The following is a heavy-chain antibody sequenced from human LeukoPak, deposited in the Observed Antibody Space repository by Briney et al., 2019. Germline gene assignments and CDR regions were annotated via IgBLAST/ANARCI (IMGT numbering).Heavy chain of an antibody. J-gene: IGHJ4*02. D-gene: IGHD6-13*01. CDR3: ARHVPSWYANSAFDY. Sequence: PSETLSLTCAVYGGSFSGYYWSWIRQPPGKGLEWIGEINHSGSTNYNPSLKSRVTISVDTSKNQFSLKLSSVTAADTAVYYCARHVPSWYANSAFDYWGQGTLVTVSS. CDR2: INHSGST. CDR1: GGSFSGYY. V-gene: IGHV4-34*01.